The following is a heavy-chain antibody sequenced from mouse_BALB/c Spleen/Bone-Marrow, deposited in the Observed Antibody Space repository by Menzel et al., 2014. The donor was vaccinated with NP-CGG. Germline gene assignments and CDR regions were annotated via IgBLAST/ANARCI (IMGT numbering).Heavy chain of an antibody. CDR3: SRDYYGSGYFDC. Sequence: EVQLQQSGPGLVIPSQSVSLTCTVSGSSITSDYAWNWIRQFPGSKLEWMGYINYNGSTTYNPSLTSRISITRNTSKNQLFLQLNSVTIEDTATYYCSRDYYGSGYFDCWGQGTTLTVSS. V-gene: IGHV3-2*02. CDR1: GSSITSDYA. J-gene: IGHJ2*01. D-gene: IGHD1-1*01. CDR2: INYNGST.